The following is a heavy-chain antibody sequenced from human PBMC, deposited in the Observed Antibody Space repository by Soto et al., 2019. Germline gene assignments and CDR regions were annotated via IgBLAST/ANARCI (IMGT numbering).Heavy chain of an antibody. CDR3: ARASSTVGWFDP. J-gene: IGHJ5*02. D-gene: IGHD4-17*01. Sequence: QVQLVQSGAEVQKPGSSVKVSCKASGGTFSSYTISWVRQAPGQGLEWMGRIIPILGIANYAQKFQGRVTITADKSTSTAYMELSSLRSEDTAVYYCARASSTVGWFDPWGQGTLVTVSS. V-gene: IGHV1-69*02. CDR1: GGTFSSYT. CDR2: IIPILGIA.